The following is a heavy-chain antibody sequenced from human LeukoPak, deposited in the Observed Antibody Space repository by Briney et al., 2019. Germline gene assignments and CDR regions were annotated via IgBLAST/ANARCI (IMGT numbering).Heavy chain of an antibody. D-gene: IGHD1-1*01. J-gene: IGHJ4*02. CDR2: IGAPGDDT. CDR3: ARIQLYHGDFDS. Sequence: GSLRLSCGASGFSFSSYAMSWFRQAPGKGLEWVSSIGAPGDDTYYADSVKGRFTISRDNSMDRLYLQMSRLRDEDTATYYCARIQLYHGDFDSWGQGTLVTVSS. V-gene: IGHV3-23*01. CDR1: GFSFSSYA.